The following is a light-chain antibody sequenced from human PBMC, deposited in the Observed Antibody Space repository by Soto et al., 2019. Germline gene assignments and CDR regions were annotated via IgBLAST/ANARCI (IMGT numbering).Light chain of an antibody. CDR2: GAS. Sequence: EIVLTQSPGTLSLSPGERATLSCRASQSVSSTYLAWYQQKPGQAPRLLIYGASSRATGIPDRFSGSGSETDFTLTISRLEPEDSAVYYCQQYGSSPLTFGGGTKVEIK. V-gene: IGKV3-20*01. J-gene: IGKJ4*01. CDR1: QSVSSTY. CDR3: QQYGSSPLT.